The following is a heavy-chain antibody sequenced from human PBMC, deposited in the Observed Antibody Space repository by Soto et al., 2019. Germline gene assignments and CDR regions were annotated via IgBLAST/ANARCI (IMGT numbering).Heavy chain of an antibody. CDR1: GYTFTSYD. CDR3: AREGGRGMDV. CDR2: MNSNSANT. D-gene: IGHD3-16*01. J-gene: IGHJ6*02. Sequence: QVQLVQFGAEVKKPGASVKVSCKASGYTFTSYDINWVRQATGEALEWMGWMNSNSANTGYAQKFQRRVTMTRNTSISTAYMVLSSLRSEDTVVYYWAREGGRGMDVWGQGTTVTVSS. V-gene: IGHV1-8*01.